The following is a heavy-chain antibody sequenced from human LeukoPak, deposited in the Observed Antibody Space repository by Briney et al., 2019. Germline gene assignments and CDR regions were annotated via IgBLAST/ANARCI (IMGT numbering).Heavy chain of an antibody. V-gene: IGHV3-21*01. CDR2: ITTSSSYI. CDR1: GFTFSTYT. D-gene: IGHD3-22*01. J-gene: IGHJ6*03. Sequence: GGSLRLSCAASGFTFSTYTMNWVRQAPGKGLEWVSSITTSSSYIYYADSVKGRFTISRDNAKNSLYLQMNSLRAEDTAVYYCARGFTTTNYYDSSGRDWGYYYMDVWGKGTTVTVSS. CDR3: ARGFTTTNYYDSSGRDWGYYYMDV.